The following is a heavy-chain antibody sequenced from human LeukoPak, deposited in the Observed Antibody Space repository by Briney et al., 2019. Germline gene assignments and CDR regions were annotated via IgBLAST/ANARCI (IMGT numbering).Heavy chain of an antibody. D-gene: IGHD6-6*01. Sequence: GGSLRLSCAASGFTFSSYSMNWVRQAPGKGLEWVSSISSSGSTIYYADSVKGRFTISRDNAKNSLYLQMNSLRAEDTAVYYCARASSWSGGSSSHAFDIWGQGTMVTVSS. V-gene: IGHV3-21*01. CDR1: GFTFSSYS. J-gene: IGHJ3*02. CDR2: ISSSGSTI. CDR3: ARASSWSGGSSSHAFDI.